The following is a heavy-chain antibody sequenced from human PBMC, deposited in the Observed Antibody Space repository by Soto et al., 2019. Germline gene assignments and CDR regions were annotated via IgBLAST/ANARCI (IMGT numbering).Heavy chain of an antibody. CDR1: GFTFSRYA. CDR2: ISGSGGIT. J-gene: IGHJ5*02. V-gene: IGHV3-23*01. D-gene: IGHD3-10*02. CDR3: AKSAIVRGGGWFDP. Sequence: EVQLLGSGGGLVQPGGSLRLSCAASGFTFSRYAMSWVRQAPGKGLEWVSDISGSGGITYYADYVKGRFTISRDNSKNTLYLQMNSLRAEDTAVYYCAKSAIVRGGGWFDPWGQGTLVTVSS.